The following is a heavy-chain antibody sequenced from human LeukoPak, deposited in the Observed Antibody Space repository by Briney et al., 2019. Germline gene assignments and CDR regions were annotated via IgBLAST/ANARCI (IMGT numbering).Heavy chain of an antibody. D-gene: IGHD2-15*01. CDR2: IHHTGSS. J-gene: IGHJ4*02. CDR1: GGSFSGYY. Sequence: SETLSLTCAVYGGSFSGYYWSWIRQPPGKGLEWIGEIHHTGSSNYIPSLKSRVTMSLDTSKNQLSLRLSSVTAADTAVYYCARGFSGVVARDWGQGTLVTDSS. CDR3: ARGFSGVVARD. V-gene: IGHV4-34*01.